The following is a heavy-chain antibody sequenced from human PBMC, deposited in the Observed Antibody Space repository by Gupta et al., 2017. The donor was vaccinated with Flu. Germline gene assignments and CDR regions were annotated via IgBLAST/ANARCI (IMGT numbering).Heavy chain of an antibody. D-gene: IGHD3-22*01. J-gene: IGHJ5*02. Sequence: RQPPGKGLEWIGSIYYSGSTYYNPSLKSRVTISVDTSKNQFSLKLSSVTAADTAVYYCARHVGRYDSSGLQSWGQGTLVTVSS. V-gene: IGHV4-39*01. CDR2: IYYSGST. CDR3: ARHVGRYDSSGLQS.